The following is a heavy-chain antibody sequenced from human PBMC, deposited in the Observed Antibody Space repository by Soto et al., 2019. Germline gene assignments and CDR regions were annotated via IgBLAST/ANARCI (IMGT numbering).Heavy chain of an antibody. D-gene: IGHD6-19*01. Sequence: QVQLGQSGGEVRKPGASVKVSCKASGDTITNYGISWVRQAPGQGLEWMGWISFYNGNTKYAQNLQGRVTLTTDTSTSTAYMELRSLRSDDTAVYYCASATSIAVAGKESWGQGTLVTVSS. J-gene: IGHJ4*02. CDR2: ISFYNGNT. CDR3: ASATSIAVAGKES. V-gene: IGHV1-18*01. CDR1: GDTITNYG.